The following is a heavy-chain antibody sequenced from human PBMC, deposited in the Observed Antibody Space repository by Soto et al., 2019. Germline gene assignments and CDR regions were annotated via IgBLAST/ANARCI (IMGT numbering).Heavy chain of an antibody. V-gene: IGHV3-48*03. CDR1: GFTFSRFE. Sequence: VGSLRLPCAASGFTFSRFELHWVRQAPGKGLEWISYISSSGSTAYYASSVEGRFTISRDNANNSVYLQMDSLRAEDTALYYCTRAAWFPYLSFYWGQGALVTVSS. CDR2: ISSSGSTA. J-gene: IGHJ4*02. CDR3: TRAAWFPYLSFY. D-gene: IGHD3-10*01.